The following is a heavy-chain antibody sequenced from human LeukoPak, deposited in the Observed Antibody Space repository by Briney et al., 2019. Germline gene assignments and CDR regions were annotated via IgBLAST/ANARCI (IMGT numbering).Heavy chain of an antibody. D-gene: IGHD7-27*01. CDR1: GFAFNTYD. CDR2: ISGSGGNT. Sequence: GGSLRLSCAASGFAFNTYDMSWVRQAPGKGLEWVSAISGSGGNTYYADSVKGRFTISRDNSKNTLYLQMKSLRAEDTALYYCAKDRTWGLDYWGQGTLVTVSS. V-gene: IGHV3-23*01. J-gene: IGHJ4*02. CDR3: AKDRTWGLDY.